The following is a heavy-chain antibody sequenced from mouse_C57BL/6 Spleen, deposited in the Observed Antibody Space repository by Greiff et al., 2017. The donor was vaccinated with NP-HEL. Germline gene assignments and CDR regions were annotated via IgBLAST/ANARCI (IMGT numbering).Heavy chain of an antibody. CDR1: GFSLTSYA. CDR3: ARIRGYYYGSSQYAMDY. Sequence: VMLVESGPGLVAPSQCLSITCTVSGFSLTSYAISWVRQPPGTGLEWLGVIWTGGGTNYNSALKSRLSISKDNSKSQVFLKMNSLQTDDTARYYCARIRGYYYGSSQYAMDYWGQGTSVTVAS. V-gene: IGHV2-9-1*01. CDR2: IWTGGGT. D-gene: IGHD1-1*01. J-gene: IGHJ4*01.